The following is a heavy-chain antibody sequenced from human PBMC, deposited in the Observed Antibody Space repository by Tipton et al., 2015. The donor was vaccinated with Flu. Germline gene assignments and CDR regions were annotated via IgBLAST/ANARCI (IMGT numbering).Heavy chain of an antibody. J-gene: IGHJ4*02. V-gene: IGHV3-66*02. Sequence: SGFRFHDYAIHWVRQPPGKGLEWVSVIYSGGRTNYAEAVRGRFTIYRDISKNTLFLQMNNLRAEDTAMYYCVRSGYSYGYVDYWGLGTLVTVSS. CDR3: VRSGYSYGYVDY. D-gene: IGHD5-18*01. CDR2: IYSGGRT. CDR1: GFRFHDYA.